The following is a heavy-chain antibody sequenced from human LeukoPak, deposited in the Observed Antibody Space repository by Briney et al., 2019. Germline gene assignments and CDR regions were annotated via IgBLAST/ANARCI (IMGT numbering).Heavy chain of an antibody. J-gene: IGHJ4*02. D-gene: IGHD2-15*01. V-gene: IGHV3-21*01. CDR2: ISSSSSYI. CDR1: GFTFSSYS. CDR3: ARPLTGYCSGGSCYGFDY. Sequence: GRSLRLSCAASGFTFSSYSMYWVRQAPGKGLEWVSSISSSSSYIYYADSVKGRFTISRDNAKNSLYLQMNSLRAEDTAVYYCARPLTGYCSGGSCYGFDYWGQGTLVTVSS.